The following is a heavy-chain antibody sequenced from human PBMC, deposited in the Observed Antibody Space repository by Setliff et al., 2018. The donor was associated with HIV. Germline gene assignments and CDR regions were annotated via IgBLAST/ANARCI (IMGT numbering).Heavy chain of an antibody. Sequence: LSLTCTVSGYSISSGYHWGWIRKAPGRGLEWIGNIYHSGTTSYNPSLKSRVTISIDTSNSQFSLNLRSVTAADTAVFYCARAPFVGGAYYYWGSYYFDYWGPGTLVTVS. CDR2: IYHSGTT. J-gene: IGHJ4*02. D-gene: IGHD3-22*01. CDR3: ARAPFVGGAYYYWGSYYFDY. CDR1: GYSISSGYH. V-gene: IGHV4-38-2*02.